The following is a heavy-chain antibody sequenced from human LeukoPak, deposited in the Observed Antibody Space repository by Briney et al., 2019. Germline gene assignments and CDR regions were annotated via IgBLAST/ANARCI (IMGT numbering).Heavy chain of an antibody. CDR1: GFTFSSYS. Sequence: GGSLRLSCAASGFTFSSYSMNWVRQAPGKGLEWVAVIWYDGSNKYYADSVKGRFTISRDNSKNTLYLQMNSLRAEDTAVYYCARDPLLRYFDWLLSPSPAFDYWGQGTLVTVSS. CDR3: ARDPLLRYFDWLLSPSPAFDY. J-gene: IGHJ4*02. V-gene: IGHV3-33*08. D-gene: IGHD3-9*01. CDR2: IWYDGSNK.